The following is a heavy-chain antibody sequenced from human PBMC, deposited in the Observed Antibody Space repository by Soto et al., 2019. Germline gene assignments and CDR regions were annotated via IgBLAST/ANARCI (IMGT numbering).Heavy chain of an antibody. J-gene: IGHJ4*02. CDR2: ISGGSSTV. Sequence: GGSLRLSCAASGFTFSYYNMNWVRQAPGKGLEWVSYISGGSSTVYYADSVKGRFTISRDNAKNSLYLQMDSLRAEDTAVYYCARVRTGVPEDYWGQGTLVTVSS. D-gene: IGHD2-8*01. CDR1: GFTFSYYN. V-gene: IGHV3-48*01. CDR3: ARVRTGVPEDY.